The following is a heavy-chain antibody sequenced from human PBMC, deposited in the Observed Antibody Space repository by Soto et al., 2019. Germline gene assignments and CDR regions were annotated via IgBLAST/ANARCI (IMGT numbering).Heavy chain of an antibody. Sequence: PGGDLRLSCANSGFPFNDYYMTWIRQAPGKGLEWLSHISPKSTFRNYADSVKGRFTISRDNTESSLFLQMNSLGVDDTAVYSCVRGGGGGLFEHWGQGVLVTVSS. CDR3: VRGGGGGLFEH. CDR2: ISPKSTFR. J-gene: IGHJ4*02. V-gene: IGHV3-11*06. D-gene: IGHD2-21*01. CDR1: GFPFNDYY.